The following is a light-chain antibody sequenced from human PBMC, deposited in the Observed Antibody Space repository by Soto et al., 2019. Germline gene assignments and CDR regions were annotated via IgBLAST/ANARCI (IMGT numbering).Light chain of an antibody. CDR1: SSDIGAYNY. Sequence: QSALTQPASVSGSPGQSITISCTGSSSDIGAYNYVSWYQQHPGKAPKLMIYDVTNRPSGVSYRFSGSKSGSTASLTISGLQAEDEADYYCSSYTISHIRVFGGGTKLTVL. V-gene: IGLV2-14*01. CDR3: SSYTISHIRV. J-gene: IGLJ3*02. CDR2: DVT.